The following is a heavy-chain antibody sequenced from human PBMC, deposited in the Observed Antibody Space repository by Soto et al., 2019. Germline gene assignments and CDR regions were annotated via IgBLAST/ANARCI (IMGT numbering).Heavy chain of an antibody. CDR3: ATLNWNHFTTSFDY. CDR2: FDPEDGET. V-gene: IGHV1-24*01. Sequence: ASVKVSCKVSGYTLTELSMHWVRQALGKGLEWMGGFDPEDGETIYAQKFQGRVTMTEDTSTDTAYMELSSLRSEDTAVYYCATLNWNHFTTSFDYWGQGTLVTV. D-gene: IGHD1-20*01. J-gene: IGHJ4*02. CDR1: GYTLTELS.